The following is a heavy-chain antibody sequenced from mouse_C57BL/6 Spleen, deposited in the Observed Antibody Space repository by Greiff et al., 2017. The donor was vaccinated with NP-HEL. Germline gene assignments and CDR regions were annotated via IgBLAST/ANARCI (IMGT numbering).Heavy chain of an antibody. CDR1: GYTFTDYN. CDR2: INPNNGGT. V-gene: IGHV1-22*01. D-gene: IGHD1-1*01. CDR3: ASWEIRYYGSSWSYYLDY. Sequence: EVQLQQSGPELVKPGASVKMSCKASGYTFTDYNMHWVKQSHGKSLEWIGYINPNNGGTSYNQKFKGKATLTVNKSSSTAYMELRSLTSEDSAVYYGASWEIRYYGSSWSYYLDYWGQGTTLTVAS. J-gene: IGHJ2*01.